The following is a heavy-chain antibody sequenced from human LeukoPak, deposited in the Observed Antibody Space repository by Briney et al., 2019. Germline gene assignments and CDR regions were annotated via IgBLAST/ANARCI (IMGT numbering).Heavy chain of an antibody. CDR3: ARGHYYGSGSYYSPCWFDP. D-gene: IGHD3-10*01. V-gene: IGHV3-30-3*01. Sequence: HPGGSLRLSCAASGFTFSSYAMHWVRQAPGKGLEWVAVISYDGSNKYYADSVKGRFTISRDNSKNTLYLQMNSLRAEDTAVYYCARGHYYGSGSYYSPCWFDPWGQGTLVTAYS. J-gene: IGHJ5*02. CDR2: ISYDGSNK. CDR1: GFTFSSYA.